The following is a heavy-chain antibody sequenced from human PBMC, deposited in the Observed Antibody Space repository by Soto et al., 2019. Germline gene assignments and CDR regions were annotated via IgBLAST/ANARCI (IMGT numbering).Heavy chain of an antibody. Sequence: GSLRLSCVGSGFTFSDNYISWIRQAPGKGLEWLSYISSSGTTIYYADSVKGRFSMSRDNAKNSVYLQMNSLRAEDSAVYYCAREAGKVDYWGQGTLVTVSP. CDR3: AREAGKVDY. CDR1: GFTFSDNY. D-gene: IGHD6-19*01. J-gene: IGHJ4*02. V-gene: IGHV3-11*01. CDR2: ISSSGTTI.